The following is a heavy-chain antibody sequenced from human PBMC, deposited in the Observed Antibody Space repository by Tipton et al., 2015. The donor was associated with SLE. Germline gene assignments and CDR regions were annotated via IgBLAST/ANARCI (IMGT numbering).Heavy chain of an antibody. Sequence: TLSLTCAVYGGSFSGYYWSWIRQPPGKGLEWIGEINHGGSTNYNPSLKSRVTILVDTSKNQFSLKLSSVTAADTAVYYCTRRRYCSGGSCRYFDLWGRGTLVTVSS. CDR3: TRRRYCSGGSCRYFDL. CDR2: INHGGST. V-gene: IGHV4-34*01. J-gene: IGHJ2*01. CDR1: GGSFSGYY. D-gene: IGHD2-15*01.